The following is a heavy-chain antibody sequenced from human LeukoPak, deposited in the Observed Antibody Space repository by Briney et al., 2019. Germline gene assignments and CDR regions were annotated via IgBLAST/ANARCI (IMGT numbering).Heavy chain of an antibody. CDR3: ATSGYSYGFLENWFDP. Sequence: SETLSLTCTVSGGSISSSSYYWGWLRQPPATGLEWIGSIYYSGSTYYNPSLKSRVTISVDTSKNQFSLKLSSVTAADTAVYYCATSGYSYGFLENWFDPWGQGTLVTVSS. CDR2: IYYSGST. J-gene: IGHJ5*02. CDR1: GGSISSSSYY. D-gene: IGHD5-18*01. V-gene: IGHV4-39*01.